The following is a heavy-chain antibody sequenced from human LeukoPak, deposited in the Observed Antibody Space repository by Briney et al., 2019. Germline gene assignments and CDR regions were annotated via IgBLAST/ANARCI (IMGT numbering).Heavy chain of an antibody. Sequence: PSETLSLTCTVSGGSISSGDYYWSWIRQPPGKGLEWIGYIYYSGSTYYNPSLKSRVTISVDTSKNQFSLKLSSVAAADTAVYFCARAPVAWGGGGDAFDIWGQGTMVTVSS. D-gene: IGHD3-16*01. CDR3: ARAPVAWGGGGDAFDI. CDR1: GGSISSGDYY. CDR2: IYYSGST. J-gene: IGHJ3*02. V-gene: IGHV4-30-4*01.